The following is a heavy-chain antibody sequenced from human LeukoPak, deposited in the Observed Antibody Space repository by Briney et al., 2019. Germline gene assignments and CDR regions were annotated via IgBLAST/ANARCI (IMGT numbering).Heavy chain of an antibody. CDR2: ISSSSGTM. CDR1: GFILSSYD. CDR3: AGRFDY. Sequence: GGSLRLSCAASGFILSSYDMNWVRQAPGKGLEWVSYISSSSGTMYYADSVRGRFTISRDNAKNSLYLQMNSLRAEDTALYYCAGRFDYWGQGTLVTVSS. V-gene: IGHV3-48*01. J-gene: IGHJ4*02.